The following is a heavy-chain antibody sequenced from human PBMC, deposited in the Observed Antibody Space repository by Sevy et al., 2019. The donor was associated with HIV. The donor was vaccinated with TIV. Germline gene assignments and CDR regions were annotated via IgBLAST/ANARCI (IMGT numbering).Heavy chain of an antibody. V-gene: IGHV3-23*01. CDR2: ISGSGGST. D-gene: IGHD3-3*01. Sequence: GGSLRLSCAASGFTFSSYAMSWVRQAPGKGLEWVSAISGSGGSTYYADSVKGRFTISRDNSKNTLYLQMNSLRAEDTAVYYCAKVGLIWSGLNWFDPWGQGTLVTVSS. CDR1: GFTFSSYA. J-gene: IGHJ5*02. CDR3: AKVGLIWSGLNWFDP.